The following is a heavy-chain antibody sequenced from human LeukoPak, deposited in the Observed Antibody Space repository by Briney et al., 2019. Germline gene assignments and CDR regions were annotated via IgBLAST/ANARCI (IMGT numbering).Heavy chain of an antibody. CDR3: ARSRGRKVTPFDY. D-gene: IGHD3-10*01. CDR1: GGSISSYY. Sequence: KTSETLSLTCTVSGGSISSYYWSWIRQPAGKGLEWIGRIYTSGSTDYNPSLKSRVTISLDTSNNQFSLNLNSVTAADTAVYYCARSRGRKVTPFDYWGQGILVTVSS. J-gene: IGHJ4*02. CDR2: IYTSGST. V-gene: IGHV4-4*07.